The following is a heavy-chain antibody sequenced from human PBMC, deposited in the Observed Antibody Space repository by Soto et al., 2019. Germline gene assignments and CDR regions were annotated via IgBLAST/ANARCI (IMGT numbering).Heavy chain of an antibody. CDR3: ARAWTSAAGLYLDY. V-gene: IGHV4-39*07. Sequence: SETLSLTCTVSGGSISSGGYYWSWIRQHPGKGLEWIGRIHTSESTNYNPSLKSRVTLSVDTSNNQFSLRLTSLTAAHTAVYYCARAWTSAAGLYLDYWGQGTLVTVSS. CDR2: IHTSEST. CDR1: GGSISSGGYY. D-gene: IGHD6-13*01. J-gene: IGHJ4*02.